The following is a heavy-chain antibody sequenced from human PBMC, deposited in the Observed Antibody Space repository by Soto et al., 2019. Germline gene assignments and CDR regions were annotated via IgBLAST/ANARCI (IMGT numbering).Heavy chain of an antibody. J-gene: IGHJ6*02. CDR2: INPNSGGA. CDR3: AVTYYDILTGYSKDYYSGMDV. D-gene: IGHD3-9*01. V-gene: IGHV1-2*04. Sequence: GASVKVSCKASGYTFTGYYMHWVRQAPGQGLEWMGWINPNSGGANYAQKFQGWVTMTRDTSISTAYMELSRLRSDDTAVYYCAVTYYDILTGYSKDYYSGMDVWGQGTTVTVSS. CDR1: GYTFTGYY.